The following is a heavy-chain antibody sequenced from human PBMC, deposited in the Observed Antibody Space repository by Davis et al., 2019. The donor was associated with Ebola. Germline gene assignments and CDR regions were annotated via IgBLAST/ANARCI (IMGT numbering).Heavy chain of an antibody. Sequence: MPGGSLRLSCAVSGGFFSGYYWSWIRQPPGKVLDWCGELNNSGSTNYIPSLKSRVTISVDTSKNQFSLKLSSVTAADTAVYYCATGGYSYGLDYWGQGTLVTVSS. CDR1: GGFFSGYY. CDR2: LNNSGST. V-gene: IGHV4-34*01. D-gene: IGHD5-18*01. J-gene: IGHJ4*02. CDR3: ATGGYSYGLDY.